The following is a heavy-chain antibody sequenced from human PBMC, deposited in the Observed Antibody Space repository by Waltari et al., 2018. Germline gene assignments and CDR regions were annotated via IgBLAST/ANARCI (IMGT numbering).Heavy chain of an antibody. V-gene: IGHV3-74*01. J-gene: IGHJ5*02. CDR1: GFTFSSHW. CDR2: INGDGGST. CDR3: TRTRYCSTTSCQVDWFDP. Sequence: EVQLVESGGGLVQPGGSLRLSCAASGFTFSSHWMHWVRQAPGKGLVWVSRINGDGGSTSYADSVKGRFTISRDNANNTLYLQMNSLRAEDTAVYYCTRTRYCSTTSCQVDWFDPWGQGT. D-gene: IGHD2-2*01.